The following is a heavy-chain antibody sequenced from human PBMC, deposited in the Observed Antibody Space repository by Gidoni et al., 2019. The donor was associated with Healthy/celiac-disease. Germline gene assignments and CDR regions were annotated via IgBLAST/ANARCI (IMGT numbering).Heavy chain of an antibody. V-gene: IGHV5-51*01. CDR1: GYSFTSYW. D-gene: IGHD3-16*02. Sequence: EVQLVQSGAEVKKPGESLKISCKGSGYSFTSYWIGWVRQMPGKGLEWMGIIYPGDSDTRYSPSFQGQVTISADKSISTAYLQWSSLKASDTAMYYCARLTFPYDYVWGSYRPGAFDIWGQGTMVTVSS. CDR2: IYPGDSDT. CDR3: ARLTFPYDYVWGSYRPGAFDI. J-gene: IGHJ3*02.